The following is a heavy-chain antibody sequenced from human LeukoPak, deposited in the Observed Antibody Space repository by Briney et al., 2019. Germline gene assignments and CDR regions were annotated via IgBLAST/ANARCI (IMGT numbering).Heavy chain of an antibody. Sequence: SGTLSLTCAVSGGSISSSNWWSWVRQPPGKGLEWIGEIYHSGSTNYNPSLKSRVTISVDKSKNQFSLKLSSVTAADTAVYYCARTPLYYDILTGYHTHGYFDYWGQGTLVTVSS. CDR3: ARTPLYYDILTGYHTHGYFDY. V-gene: IGHV4-4*02. J-gene: IGHJ4*02. D-gene: IGHD3-9*01. CDR1: GGSISSSNW. CDR2: IYHSGST.